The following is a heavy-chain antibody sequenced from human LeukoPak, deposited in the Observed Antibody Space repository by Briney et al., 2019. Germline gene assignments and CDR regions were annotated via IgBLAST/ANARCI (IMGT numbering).Heavy chain of an antibody. CDR2: FSGSGGST. Sequence: GGSLRLSSAASGFPFSSSAMSWVRQAPGKGLEWVAAFSGSGGSTYYADSVKGRFTISRDNSKNTLYLQMNSLRAEDTAVYYCAKDRGSTMIGDYWGQGTLVTVSS. D-gene: IGHD3-22*01. CDR3: AKDRGSTMIGDY. J-gene: IGHJ4*02. CDR1: GFPFSSSA. V-gene: IGHV3-23*01.